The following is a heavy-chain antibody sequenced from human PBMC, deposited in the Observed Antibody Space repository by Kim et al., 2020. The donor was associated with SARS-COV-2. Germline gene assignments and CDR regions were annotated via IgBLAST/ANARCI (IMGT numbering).Heavy chain of an antibody. D-gene: IGHD4-17*01. Sequence: TDQPDYVKGRFTITRDNSKNTLYLQMNSLRAEDTAVYYCAKGPGYGKFDYWGQGTLVTVSS. J-gene: IGHJ4*02. V-gene: IGHV3-23*03. CDR2: T. CDR3: AKGPGYGKFDY.